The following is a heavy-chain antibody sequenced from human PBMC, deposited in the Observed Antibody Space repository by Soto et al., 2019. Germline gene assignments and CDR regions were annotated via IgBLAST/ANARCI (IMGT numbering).Heavy chain of an antibody. Sequence: QVQLVQSGAEEKKPGASVKVSCKASGYTFTSYAMHWVRQAPGQRLEWMGWINAGNGNTKYSQKFQGRGTITRDTSASTAYRELSSMRSEDTAVYYCARSLGVVTDFDYWGQGTLVTVSS. V-gene: IGHV1-3*05. D-gene: IGHD3-3*01. CDR3: ARSLGVVTDFDY. J-gene: IGHJ4*02. CDR2: INAGNGNT. CDR1: GYTFTSYA.